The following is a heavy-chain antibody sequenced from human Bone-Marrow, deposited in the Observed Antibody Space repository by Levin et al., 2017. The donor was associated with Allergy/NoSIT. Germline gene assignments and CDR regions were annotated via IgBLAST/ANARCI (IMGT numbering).Heavy chain of an antibody. Sequence: ASVKVSCKASGYTFTDYSIHWVRQIPGQGLEWMGWINPNSDDTNFAQKFQGRVTMTIDTSINTAYMELNRLTSDDTAIYYCARNTAFLTVIDYWGLGTLVTVSS. CDR3: ARNTAFLTVIDY. CDR1: GYTFTDYS. V-gene: IGHV1-2*02. D-gene: IGHD5-18*01. CDR2: INPNSDDT. J-gene: IGHJ4*02.